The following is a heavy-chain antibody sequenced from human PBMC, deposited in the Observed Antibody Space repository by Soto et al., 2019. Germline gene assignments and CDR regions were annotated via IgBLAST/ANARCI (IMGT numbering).Heavy chain of an antibody. Sequence: QVQLVQSGAEVKKPGSSVKVSCKASGDTFSSYGTNWVRQAPGQGLEWMGGIKPVFGSANYAQKFQGRVTITADESTSTAYRELTSLRSEDTAVYYCARAGGHCSSSSCVEYWGQGTLITVSS. CDR1: GDTFSSYG. J-gene: IGHJ4*02. V-gene: IGHV1-69*01. D-gene: IGHD2-2*01. CDR3: ARAGGHCSSSSCVEY. CDR2: IKPVFGSA.